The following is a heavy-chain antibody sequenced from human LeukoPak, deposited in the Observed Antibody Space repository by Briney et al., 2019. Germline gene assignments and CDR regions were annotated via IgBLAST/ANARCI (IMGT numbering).Heavy chain of an antibody. J-gene: IGHJ4*02. CDR3: AKDRRVVVTNGFDY. CDR1: GFIFSSHE. Sequence: GGSLRLSCAASGFIFSSHEMNWVRQAPGKGLEWVSYISSSGSTIYYADSVKGRFTISRDNSKNTLHLQMNSLRAEDTAVYYCAKDRRVVVTNGFDYWGQGTLVTVSS. D-gene: IGHD2-15*01. V-gene: IGHV3-48*03. CDR2: ISSSGSTI.